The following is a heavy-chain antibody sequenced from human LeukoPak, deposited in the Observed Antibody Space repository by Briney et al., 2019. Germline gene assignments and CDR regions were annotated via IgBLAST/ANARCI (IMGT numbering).Heavy chain of an antibody. CDR1: GGSLSGYY. J-gene: IGHJ4*02. Sequence: SATLSLTCAVYGGSLSGYYWSWIRQPPGKGLEWIGEINHSGSTNYNPSLKSRVTISVDTSKNQFSLKLSSVTAADTAVYYCARPYSVAGLYYFDYWGQGTLVTVSS. CDR3: ARPYSVAGLYYFDY. CDR2: INHSGST. D-gene: IGHD6-19*01. V-gene: IGHV4-34*01.